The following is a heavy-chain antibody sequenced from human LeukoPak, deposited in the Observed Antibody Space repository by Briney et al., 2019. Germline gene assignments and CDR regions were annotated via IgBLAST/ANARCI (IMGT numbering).Heavy chain of an antibody. Sequence: GGSLRLSCAASGFTFSSYAMSWVRQAPGKGLEWVSGIIDSGESTYYANFAKGRLTISRDNSNNTLYLQMNSLRAEDTAVYYCAKLGGQELHNYYVAVCGKGTTVAVSS. V-gene: IGHV3-23*01. D-gene: IGHD3-16*01. CDR3: AKLGGQELHNYYVAV. J-gene: IGHJ6*03. CDR1: GFTFSSYA. CDR2: IIDSGEST.